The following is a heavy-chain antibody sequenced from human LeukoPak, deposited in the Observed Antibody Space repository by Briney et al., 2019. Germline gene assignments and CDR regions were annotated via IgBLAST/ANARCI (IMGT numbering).Heavy chain of an antibody. V-gene: IGHV1-46*01. J-gene: IGHJ4*02. CDR3: ARTDISKYSGYGY. CDR1: GYTFTSYY. D-gene: IGHD5-12*01. Sequence: ASVKVSCKASGYTFTSYYMHWVRQAPGQGLEWMGIINPSGGSTSYAQKFQGRVTMTRDMSTSTVHMELSSLRSEDTAVYYCARTDISKYSGYGYWGQGTLVTVSS. CDR2: INPSGGST.